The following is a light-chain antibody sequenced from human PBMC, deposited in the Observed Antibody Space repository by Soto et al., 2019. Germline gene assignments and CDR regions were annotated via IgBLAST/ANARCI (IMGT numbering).Light chain of an antibody. CDR2: GAS. J-gene: IGKJ1*01. V-gene: IGKV3-15*01. Sequence: ETVLTQSPATLSVSPGERVTLSCRASQSVRSNLAWYQQRPGQAPRLLISGASTRATGIPARFSGSGSGTEFTLTISSLQSEDFAIYYCHQYNDWPPWTFGQGTKVEIK. CDR1: QSVRSN. CDR3: HQYNDWPPWT.